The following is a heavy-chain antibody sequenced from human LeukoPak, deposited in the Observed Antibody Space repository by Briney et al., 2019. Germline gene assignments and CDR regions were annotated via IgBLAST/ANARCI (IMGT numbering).Heavy chain of an antibody. CDR3: ARDGGYSSRNYMDV. CDR1: GGSISSGGYS. Sequence: SQTLSLTCAVSGGSISSGGYSWSWIRQPPGKGLEWIGYIYHSGSTYYNPSLKSRVTISVDRSKNQFSLKLSSVTAADTAVYYCARDGGYSSRNYMDVWGKGTTVTVSS. V-gene: IGHV4-30-2*01. D-gene: IGHD6-13*01. J-gene: IGHJ6*03. CDR2: IYHSGST.